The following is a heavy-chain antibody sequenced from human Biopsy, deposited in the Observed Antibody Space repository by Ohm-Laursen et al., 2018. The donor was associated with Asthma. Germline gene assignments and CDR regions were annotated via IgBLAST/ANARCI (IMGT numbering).Heavy chain of an antibody. CDR2: IAWDGINS. Sequence: SLRLSCTASGFTLSTYGMHWVRQAPGKGLEWVAYIAWDGINSYYADSVKGRFTISRDNPMKRLYLQMSSLTAEDTAVYYCASRGGDFWSGYYMDYWGQGTLVTVSS. CDR1: GFTLSTYG. D-gene: IGHD3-3*01. J-gene: IGHJ4*02. CDR3: ASRGGDFWSGYYMDY. V-gene: IGHV3-30*03.